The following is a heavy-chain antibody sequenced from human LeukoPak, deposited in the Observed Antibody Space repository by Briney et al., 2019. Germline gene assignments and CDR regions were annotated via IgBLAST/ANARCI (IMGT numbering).Heavy chain of an antibody. V-gene: IGHV4-4*07. Sequence: SETLSLTCTVSGGSISSYYWSWIRQPAGKGLEWIGRVYTSGSTNYNPSLKSRVTMSVDTSKNQFSLKLSSVTAADTAVYYCARDFPYQLLPNWFDPWGQGTLVTVSS. J-gene: IGHJ5*02. CDR3: ARDFPYQLLPNWFDP. CDR2: VYTSGST. CDR1: GGSISSYY. D-gene: IGHD2-2*01.